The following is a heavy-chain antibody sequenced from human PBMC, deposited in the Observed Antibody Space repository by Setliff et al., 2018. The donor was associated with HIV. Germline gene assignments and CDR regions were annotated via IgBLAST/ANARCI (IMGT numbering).Heavy chain of an antibody. CDR2: MYYSGST. Sequence: SETLSLTCTVSGGSISSSSYYWGWVRQPPGKGLEWTGSMYYSGSTYYTPSLKSRITISLDTSKNKFSLRMRSVTAADTAVYYCARVFVDTAVLRVLEYYFDSWGRGTLVTVSS. D-gene: IGHD5-18*01. CDR1: GGSISSSSYY. CDR3: ARVFVDTAVLRVLEYYFDS. V-gene: IGHV4-39*07. J-gene: IGHJ4*02.